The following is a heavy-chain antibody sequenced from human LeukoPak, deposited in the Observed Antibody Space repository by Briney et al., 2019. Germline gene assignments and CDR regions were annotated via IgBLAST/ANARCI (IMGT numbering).Heavy chain of an antibody. CDR3: ARGPPSGCSSTSCYLNY. J-gene: IGHJ4*02. V-gene: IGHV3-21*01. D-gene: IGHD2-2*01. Sequence: GSRRLSCAASGFTFSSYSRNWVRQAPGKGLEWVSSISSSSSYIYYADSVKGRFTISRDNAKNSLYLQMNSLRAEDTAVYYCARGPPSGCSSTSCYLNYWGQGTLVTVSS. CDR1: GFTFSSYS. CDR2: ISSSSSYI.